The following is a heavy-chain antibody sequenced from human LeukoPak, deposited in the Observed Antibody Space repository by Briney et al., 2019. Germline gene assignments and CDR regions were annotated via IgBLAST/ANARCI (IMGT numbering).Heavy chain of an antibody. V-gene: IGHV4-31*03. CDR1: GGSISSGGYY. J-gene: IGHJ6*03. CDR2: IYYSGST. CDR3: ARVQKGRYDFWSGYFRTDDYYYYYYMDV. Sequence: SETLSLTCTVSGGSISSGGYYWSWIRQHPGKGLEWIGYIYYSGSTYYNPSLKSRVTISVDTSKNQFSLKLSPVTAADTAVYYCARVQKGRYDFWSGYFRTDDYYYYYYMDVWGKGTTVTVSS. D-gene: IGHD3-3*01.